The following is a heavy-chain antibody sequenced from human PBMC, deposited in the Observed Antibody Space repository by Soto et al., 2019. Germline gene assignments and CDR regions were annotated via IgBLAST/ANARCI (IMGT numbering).Heavy chain of an antibody. V-gene: IGHV3-33*01. CDR3: ARDTRQGYSYGLSLSD. CDR1: GFTFSSYG. Sequence: GGSLRLSCAASGFTFSSYGMHWVRQAPGKGLEWVAVIWYDGSNKYYADSVKGRFTISRDNSKNTLYLQMNSLRAEDTAVYYCARDTRQGYSYGLSLSDWGQGTLVTVSS. J-gene: IGHJ4*02. CDR2: IWYDGSNK. D-gene: IGHD5-18*01.